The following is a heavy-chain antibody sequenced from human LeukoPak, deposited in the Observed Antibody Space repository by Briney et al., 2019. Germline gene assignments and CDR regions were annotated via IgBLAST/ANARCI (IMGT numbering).Heavy chain of an antibody. Sequence: ASVKVSCKASGYTFTGYYMHWVRQAPGQGLEWMGWINPNSGGTNYAQKFQGRVTMTRDTSISTAYMELSRLRSDDTAVYYCARDGQDCSSTNCYRLIYYYGMDVWGQGTTVTVSS. V-gene: IGHV1-2*02. CDR2: INPNSGGT. D-gene: IGHD2-2*01. J-gene: IGHJ6*02. CDR1: GYTFTGYY. CDR3: ARDGQDCSSTNCYRLIYYYGMDV.